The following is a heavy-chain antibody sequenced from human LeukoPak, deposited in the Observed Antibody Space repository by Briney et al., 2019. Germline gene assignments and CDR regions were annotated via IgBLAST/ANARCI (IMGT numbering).Heavy chain of an antibody. CDR3: AKVGAAAGTRGYYFDY. D-gene: IGHD6-13*01. CDR1: GSTFSSYA. CDR2: ISGSGGSA. Sequence: GGSLRLSCAASGSTFSSYAMSWVRQAPGKGLEWVSAISGSGGSAYYADSVKGRFTISRDNSKNTLYLQMNSLRAEDTAVYYCAKVGAAAGTRGYYFDYWGQGTLVTVSS. V-gene: IGHV3-23*01. J-gene: IGHJ4*02.